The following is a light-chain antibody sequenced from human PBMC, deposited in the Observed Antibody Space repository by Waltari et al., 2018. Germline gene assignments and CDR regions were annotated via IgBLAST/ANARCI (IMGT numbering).Light chain of an antibody. J-gene: IGKJ2*01. CDR1: QGISSY. Sequence: DIQLTQSPSFLSASVGDRVTITCRASQGISSYLTWYQQKPGKVPKLLIYGASTLRSGVPSRFSGSGSGTEFTLTISSLQPEDFATYYCQQLNDYPLTFGQGTKLQIK. V-gene: IGKV1-9*01. CDR2: GAS. CDR3: QQLNDYPLT.